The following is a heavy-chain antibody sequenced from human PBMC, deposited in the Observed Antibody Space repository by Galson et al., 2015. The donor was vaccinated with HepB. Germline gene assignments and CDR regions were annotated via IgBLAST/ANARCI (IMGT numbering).Heavy chain of an antibody. V-gene: IGHV1-69*10. CDR1: GGTFSSYA. D-gene: IGHD6-6*01. CDR2: IIPIFGIT. CDR3: ARGPGHLVRPYNWFDP. Sequence: SVKVSCKASGGTFSSYAISWVRQAPGQGLEWMGGIIPIFGITNYAQRFPGRVTITADRSTSTAYMQLSSLRSEDTAVYYCARGPGHLVRPYNWFDPWGQGTLVTVSS. J-gene: IGHJ5*02.